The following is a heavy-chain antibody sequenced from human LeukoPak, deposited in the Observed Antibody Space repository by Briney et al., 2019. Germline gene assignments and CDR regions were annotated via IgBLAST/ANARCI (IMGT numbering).Heavy chain of an antibody. V-gene: IGHV3-30*03. CDR3: ARSSLPMQQLVQTDY. D-gene: IGHD6-13*01. Sequence: GGSLRLSCAASGFTFSSYGMHWVRQAPGKGLEWVAVISYDGSNKYYADSVKGRFTISRDNSKNTLYLQMNSLRAEDTAVYYCARSSLPMQQLVQTDYWGQGTLVTVSS. CDR1: GFTFSSYG. J-gene: IGHJ4*02. CDR2: ISYDGSNK.